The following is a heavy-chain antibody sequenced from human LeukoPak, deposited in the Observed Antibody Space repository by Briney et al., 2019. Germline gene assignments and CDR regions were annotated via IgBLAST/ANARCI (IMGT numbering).Heavy chain of an antibody. Sequence: SETLSLTCTVCGGSISSGSYYWSWIRQPAGKGLEWIGRIYTSGSTNYNPSLKSRVTISVDTSKNQFSLKLSSVTAADTAVYYCARVLGGSGWYNDWGQGTLVTVSS. V-gene: IGHV4-61*02. CDR2: IYTSGST. D-gene: IGHD6-19*01. J-gene: IGHJ4*02. CDR3: ARVLGGSGWYND. CDR1: GGSISSGSYY.